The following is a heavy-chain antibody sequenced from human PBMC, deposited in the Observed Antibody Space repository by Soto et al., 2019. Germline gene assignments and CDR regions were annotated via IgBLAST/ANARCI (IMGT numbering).Heavy chain of an antibody. CDR1: GGTFSSYT. CDR3: ASDIGYCSGGSCYEFDP. V-gene: IGHV1-69*02. Sequence: GASVKVSCTASGGTFSSYTISWVRQAPGQGLEWMGRIIPILGIANYAQKFQGRVTITADKSTSTAYMELSSLRSEDTAVYYCASDIGYCSGGSCYEFDPWGQGTLVTVSS. D-gene: IGHD2-15*01. CDR2: IIPILGIA. J-gene: IGHJ5*02.